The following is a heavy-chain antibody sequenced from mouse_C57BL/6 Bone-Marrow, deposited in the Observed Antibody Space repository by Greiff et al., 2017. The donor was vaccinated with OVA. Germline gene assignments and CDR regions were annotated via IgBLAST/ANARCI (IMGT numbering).Heavy chain of an antibody. D-gene: IGHD1-1*01. Sequence: VQLQQSGAELVKPGASVKISCKASGYAFSSYWMNWVKQRPGQGLEWIGQIYPGDGDTNYNGKFKGKATLTADKSSSTAYMQLSSLTSEDSAVYFCARYGAYYYGSSPFADWGQGTLVTVAA. J-gene: IGHJ3*01. CDR1: GYAFSSYW. CDR3: ARYGAYYYGSSPFAD. V-gene: IGHV1-80*01. CDR2: IYPGDGDT.